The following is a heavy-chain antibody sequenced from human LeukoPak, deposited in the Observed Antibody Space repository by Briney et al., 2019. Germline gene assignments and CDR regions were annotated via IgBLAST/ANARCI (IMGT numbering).Heavy chain of an antibody. CDR1: GGSISSGDYY. D-gene: IGHD3-3*01. CDR3: ATASRLRNYYGMDV. CDR2: IYYSGST. J-gene: IGHJ6*02. Sequence: SQTLSLTCTVSGGSISSGDYYWSWIRQPPGKGLEWIGYIYYSGSTYYNPSLKSRVTISVDTSKNQFSLKLSSVTAADTAVYYCATASRLRNYYGMDVWGQGTTVTVSS. V-gene: IGHV4-30-4*01.